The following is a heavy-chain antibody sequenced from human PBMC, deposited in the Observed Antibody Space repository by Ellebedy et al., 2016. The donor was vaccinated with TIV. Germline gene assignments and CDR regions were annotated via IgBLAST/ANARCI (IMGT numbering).Heavy chain of an antibody. CDR2: FGGGDDRT. Sequence: GESLKISCEASGFTAFNFAMSWVRQAPGKGLEWVSAFGGGDDRTFYADAVKGRFTISRDNSKNTLFLQMNNLRTEDTAVYYCASKAAAYYFDNWGQGTLVTVSS. D-gene: IGHD2-2*01. CDR1: GFTAFNFA. J-gene: IGHJ4*02. V-gene: IGHV3-23*01. CDR3: ASKAAAYYFDN.